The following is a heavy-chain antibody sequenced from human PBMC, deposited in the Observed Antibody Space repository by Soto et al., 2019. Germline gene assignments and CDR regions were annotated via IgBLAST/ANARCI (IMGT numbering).Heavy chain of an antibody. V-gene: IGHV3-23*01. CDR3: AKSSYSSSSRDFDI. CDR2: ISGSGGSI. Sequence: GGSLRLSCVVSGFTFSTYAMSWVRQAPGKGQEWVSAISGSGGSIYYADSVKGRFTISRDNSKNTLYLQMNSLRAEDTVVYYCAKSSYSSSSRDFDIWGQGTMVNVSS. D-gene: IGHD6-6*01. J-gene: IGHJ3*02. CDR1: GFTFSTYA.